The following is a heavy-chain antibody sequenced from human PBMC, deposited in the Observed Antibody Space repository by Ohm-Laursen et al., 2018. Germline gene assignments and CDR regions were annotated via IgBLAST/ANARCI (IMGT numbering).Heavy chain of an antibody. Sequence: TLSLTCAISGDSVSSNSAAWNWFRQSPSRGLEWLGRTYYRPKWYTDYAVSVKSRITISPDTSKNQFSLQLNSVTPEDTAVYYCARDYGDYLAFGYWGQGTLVTVSS. CDR2: TYYRPKWYT. V-gene: IGHV6-1*01. CDR1: GDSVSSNSAA. CDR3: ARDYGDYLAFGY. J-gene: IGHJ4*02. D-gene: IGHD4-17*01.